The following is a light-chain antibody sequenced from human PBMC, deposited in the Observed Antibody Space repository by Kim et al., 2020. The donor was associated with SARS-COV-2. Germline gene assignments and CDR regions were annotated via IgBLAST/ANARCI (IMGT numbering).Light chain of an antibody. Sequence: GDSVKLTCTLSSGHGSYAISWHQHQPMKGPRYLMLVKSDGSHTKGDGISDRCSGSSSGAERYLTISSLQSEDDDDYYCQTWSTGPVFGGGTQLTVL. CDR2: VKSDGSH. V-gene: IGLV4-69*01. CDR3: QTWSTGPV. J-gene: IGLJ2*01. CDR1: SGHGSYA.